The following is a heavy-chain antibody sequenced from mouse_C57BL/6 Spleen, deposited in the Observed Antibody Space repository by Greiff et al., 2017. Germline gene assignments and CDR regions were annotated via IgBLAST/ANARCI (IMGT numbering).Heavy chain of an antibody. Sequence: QVQLQQPGAELVKPGALVKLSCKASGYTFTSYWMHWVKQRPGQGLEWIGMIHPNSGSTNYNEKFKSKATLTVDKSSSTAYMQLSSLTSEDSAVYYCARSDYYGSTYAMDYWGQGTSVTVSS. CDR1: GYTFTSYW. V-gene: IGHV1-64*01. CDR2: IHPNSGST. J-gene: IGHJ4*01. D-gene: IGHD1-1*01. CDR3: ARSDYYGSTYAMDY.